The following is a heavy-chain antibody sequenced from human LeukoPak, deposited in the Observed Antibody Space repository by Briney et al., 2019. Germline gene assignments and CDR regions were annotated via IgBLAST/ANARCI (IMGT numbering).Heavy chain of an antibody. CDR2: ISAYNGNT. Sequence: ASVKVSCKASGYTFTSYGISWVRQAPGQGLEWMGWISAYNGNTNYAQKLQGRVTTTTDTSTSTAYMELRSLRSDDTAVYYCARDIAYSSGWSYEYFQHWGQGTLVTVSS. V-gene: IGHV1-18*01. J-gene: IGHJ1*01. D-gene: IGHD6-19*01. CDR1: GYTFTSYG. CDR3: ARDIAYSSGWSYEYFQH.